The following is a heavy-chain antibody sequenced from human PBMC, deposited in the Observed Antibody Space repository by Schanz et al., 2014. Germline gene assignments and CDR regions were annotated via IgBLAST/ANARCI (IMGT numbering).Heavy chain of an antibody. CDR1: GFIFSNYG. Sequence: VQLVESGGGLVQPGGSLRLSCAASGFIFSNYGMHWVRQAPGKGLEWVAVISYDGSNKYYADSVKGRFTISRDNSKNTLYLQMNTLRAEDTAVYYCAKQIHYDILTVTRNWGQGTLVTVSS. J-gene: IGHJ4*02. CDR3: AKQIHYDILTVTRN. CDR2: ISYDGSNK. V-gene: IGHV3-30*19. D-gene: IGHD3-9*01.